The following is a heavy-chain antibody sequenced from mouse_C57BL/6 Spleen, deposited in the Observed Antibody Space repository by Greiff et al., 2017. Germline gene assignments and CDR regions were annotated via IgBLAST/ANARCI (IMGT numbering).Heavy chain of an antibody. V-gene: IGHV1-72*01. CDR3: AREAYHPLYYYAMDY. CDR1: GYTFTSYW. D-gene: IGHD6-5*01. J-gene: IGHJ4*01. Sequence: QVQLKQPGAELVKPGASVKLSCKASGYTFTSYWMHWVKQRPGRGLEWIGRIDPNSGGTKYNEKFKSKATLTVDKPASTAYMQLSSLTSEDSAVYYGAREAYHPLYYYAMDYWGQGTSVTVSS. CDR2: IDPNSGGT.